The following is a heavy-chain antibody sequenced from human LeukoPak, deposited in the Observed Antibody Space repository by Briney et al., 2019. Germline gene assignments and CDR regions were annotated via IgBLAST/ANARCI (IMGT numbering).Heavy chain of an antibody. V-gene: IGHV3-21*01. Sequence: GGSLRLSCAASGFTFSSYSMNWVRQAPGKGMEWVSSISSSSSYIYYADSVKGRCTISRDNEKNSLYLQMNSLRAEDTAVYYCARRVWGYCSSTSCHVGAFDIWGQGTMVTVSS. D-gene: IGHD2-2*01. CDR2: ISSSSSYI. J-gene: IGHJ3*02. CDR3: ARRVWGYCSSTSCHVGAFDI. CDR1: GFTFSSYS.